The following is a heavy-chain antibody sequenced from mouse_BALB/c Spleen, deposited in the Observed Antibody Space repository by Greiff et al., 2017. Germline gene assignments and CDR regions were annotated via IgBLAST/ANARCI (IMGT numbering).Heavy chain of an antibody. J-gene: IGHJ3*01. CDR1: GYTFTSYD. Sequence: QVQLQQSGPDLVKPGALVKISCKASGYTFTSYDINWVKQRPGQGLEWIGWIYPGDGSTKYNEKFKGKATLTADKSSSTAYMHLSSLTSENSAVYFCARGRGFFAYWGQGTLVTVSA. CDR3: ARGRGFFAY. CDR2: IYPGDGST. V-gene: IGHV1S56*01.